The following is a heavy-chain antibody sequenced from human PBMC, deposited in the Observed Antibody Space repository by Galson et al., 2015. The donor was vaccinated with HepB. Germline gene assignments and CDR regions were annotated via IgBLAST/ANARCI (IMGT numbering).Heavy chain of an antibody. CDR3: AKAAPYDYVWGSYPRPIYYFDY. CDR1: GFTFSSYA. J-gene: IGHJ4*02. Sequence: SLRLSCAASGFTFSSYAMSWVRQAPGKGLEWVSAISGSGGSTYYADSVKGRFTISRDNSKNTLYLQMNSLRAEDTAVYYCAKAAPYDYVWGSYPRPIYYFDYWGQGTLVTVSS. D-gene: IGHD3-16*02. V-gene: IGHV3-23*01. CDR2: ISGSGGST.